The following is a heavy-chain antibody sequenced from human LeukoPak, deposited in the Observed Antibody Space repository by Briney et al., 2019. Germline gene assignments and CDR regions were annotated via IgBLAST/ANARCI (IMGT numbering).Heavy chain of an antibody. CDR2: IYTSGST. D-gene: IGHD1-20*01. CDR1: GGSISSYY. CDR3: ARVNWNGDYFDY. J-gene: IGHJ4*02. Sequence: SETLSLTCTVSGGSISSYYWSWIRQPAGEGLEWIGRIYTSGSTNYNPSLKSRVTMSVDTSKNQFSLKLSSVTAADTAVYYCARVNWNGDYFDYWGQGTLVTVSS. V-gene: IGHV4-4*07.